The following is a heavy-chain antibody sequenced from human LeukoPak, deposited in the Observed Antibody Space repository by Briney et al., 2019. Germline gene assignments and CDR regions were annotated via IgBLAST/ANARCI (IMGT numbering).Heavy chain of an antibody. V-gene: IGHV4-59*01. CDR2: IYYSGST. CDR1: GGSISSYY. J-gene: IGHJ4*02. Sequence: SETLSLTCTVSGGSISSYYWSWIRQPPGKGLEWIGYIYYSGSTNYNPSLKSRVTISVDTSKNQFSLKLSSVTAADTAVYYCARERGAYWGQGTLVTVSP. D-gene: IGHD1-26*01. CDR3: ARERGAY.